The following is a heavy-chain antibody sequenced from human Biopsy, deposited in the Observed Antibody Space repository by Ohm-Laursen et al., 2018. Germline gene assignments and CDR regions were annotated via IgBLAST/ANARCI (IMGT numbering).Heavy chain of an antibody. V-gene: IGHV4-59*01. CDR3: ARGSNDFGGLYFPR. CDR2: ISYTGYT. CDR1: GDPITSYF. D-gene: IGHD4-23*01. Sequence: GTLSLTCTVSGDPITSYFWNWIRQPPGKGLEWIGHISYTGYTSYNASLKSRVTISVDTSRNHFSLRLSSLTAADTAVYYCARGSNDFGGLYFPRWGQGTLLTVSS. J-gene: IGHJ4*02.